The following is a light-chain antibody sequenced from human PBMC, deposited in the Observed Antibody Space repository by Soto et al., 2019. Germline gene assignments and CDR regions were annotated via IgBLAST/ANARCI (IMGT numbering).Light chain of an antibody. J-gene: IGLJ1*01. V-gene: IGLV2-14*01. CDR1: SSDVGGYNY. Sequence: QSLLTQPSSVSGSPGQSITISCTGTSSDVGGYNYVPWYQQHPGKAPKLMIYDVSNRPSGVSNRFSGSKSGNTASLTISGLQAEDEADYYCSSYTSSSTLFGTGTKVTVL. CDR2: DVS. CDR3: SSYTSSSTL.